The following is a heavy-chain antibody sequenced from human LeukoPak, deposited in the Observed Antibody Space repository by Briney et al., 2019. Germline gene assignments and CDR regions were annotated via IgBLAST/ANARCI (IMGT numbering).Heavy chain of an antibody. V-gene: IGHV4-61*01. Sequence: SETLSLTCTVSGGSVSSGSTYWSWIRQPPGKGLEWIGYIYYSGSTNYNPSLKSRVTIPVDTSKNQFSLKLNSVTAADTAIYYCARGDGGSFLYYFDYWSQGTLVTVSS. CDR3: ARGDGGSFLYYFDY. J-gene: IGHJ4*02. CDR1: GGSVSSGSTY. D-gene: IGHD2-15*01. CDR2: IYYSGST.